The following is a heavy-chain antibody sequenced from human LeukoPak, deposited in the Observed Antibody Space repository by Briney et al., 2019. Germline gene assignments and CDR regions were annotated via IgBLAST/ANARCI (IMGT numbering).Heavy chain of an antibody. CDR1: GFTFSDFY. J-gene: IGHJ4*02. V-gene: IGHV3-11*04. CDR3: ARGSTYYDSSGQVPFDY. Sequence: PGGSLRLSCATSGFTFSDFYMSWIRQAPGKGLEWVSHISSSSSTIYHADSVKARFTISRDNAKNSLYLQMNSLRAEDTAVYYCARGSTYYDSSGQVPFDYWGQGTLVTVSS. D-gene: IGHD3-22*01. CDR2: ISSSSSTI.